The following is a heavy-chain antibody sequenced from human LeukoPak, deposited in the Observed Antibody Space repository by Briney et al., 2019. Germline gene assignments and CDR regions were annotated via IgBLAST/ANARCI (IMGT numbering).Heavy chain of an antibody. D-gene: IGHD2-2*01. CDR2: ISSTSTSM. Sequence: GGSLRLSCTTSGFNFQSYHMNWVRQAPGKGPEWVSSISSTSTSMFYADSVKGRFTISRDNAKNSLYLQMNSLRAEDTALYFCARDSSRHSTRPIDYWGQGILVTVSS. J-gene: IGHJ4*02. CDR3: ARDSSRHSTRPIDY. V-gene: IGHV3-21*01. CDR1: GFNFQSYH.